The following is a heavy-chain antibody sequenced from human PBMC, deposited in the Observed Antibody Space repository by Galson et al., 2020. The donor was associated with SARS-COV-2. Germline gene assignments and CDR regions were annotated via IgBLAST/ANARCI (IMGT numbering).Heavy chain of an antibody. CDR3: ARDLARYCIDGVCLPYYYYGMDV. CDR2: ISSSNRDI. D-gene: IGHD2-8*01. V-gene: IGHV3-21*01. Sequence: GESLKISCAASGFTFSTYSMNWVRQAPGRGLEWVSSISSSNRDIYYADSVKGRFTISRDNAKNSLYLQMNSLRAEDTAVYYCARDLARYCIDGVCLPYYYYGMDVWGQGTTVTVSS. J-gene: IGHJ6*02. CDR1: GFTFSTYS.